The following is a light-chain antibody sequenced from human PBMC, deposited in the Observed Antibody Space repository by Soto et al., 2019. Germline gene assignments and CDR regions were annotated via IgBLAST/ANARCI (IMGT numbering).Light chain of an antibody. J-gene: IGLJ3*02. CDR2: EVS. V-gene: IGLV2-11*01. Sequence: QSALSQPASMSGSPGQSITISCTGTSSDVGGHNYVSWYQHRPGKGPKLVIYEVSNRPSGVPDRFSGSKSGNTASLTISGLQAEDEADYYCCSYAGSYTWVFGGGTKLTVL. CDR1: SSDVGGHNY. CDR3: CSYAGSYTWV.